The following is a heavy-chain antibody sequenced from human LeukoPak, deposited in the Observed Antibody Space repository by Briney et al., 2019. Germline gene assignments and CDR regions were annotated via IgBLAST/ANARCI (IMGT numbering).Heavy chain of an antibody. V-gene: IGHV3-21*01. D-gene: IGHD3-22*01. CDR2: ITGSSSYI. CDR3: ARYYDSTGSFDY. CDR1: GFTFSTYY. J-gene: IGHJ4*02. Sequence: GGSLRLSCAASGFTFSTYYMNWVRQAPGKGLEWVSFITGSSSYIYYTDSVKGRFTISRDNAKNSLFLQMNSLRDEDTAVYYCARYYDSTGSFDYWGQGTLVTVSS.